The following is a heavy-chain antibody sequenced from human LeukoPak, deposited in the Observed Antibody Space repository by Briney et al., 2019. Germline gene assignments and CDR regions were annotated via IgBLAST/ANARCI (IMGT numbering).Heavy chain of an antibody. V-gene: IGHV3-48*04. CDR2: ISGSSSAI. Sequence: GGSLRLSCAASGFTFSSYSMNWVRQAPGKGPEWVSYISGSSSAIYYADSVKGRFTISRDNAKNSLYLQMNSLRAEDTAVYYCARGDYPFLLWGQGALVTVSS. D-gene: IGHD4-17*01. J-gene: IGHJ4*02. CDR1: GFTFSSYS. CDR3: ARGDYPFLL.